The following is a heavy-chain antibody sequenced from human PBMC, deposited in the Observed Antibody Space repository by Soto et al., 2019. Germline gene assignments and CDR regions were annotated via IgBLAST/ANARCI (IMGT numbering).Heavy chain of an antibody. Sequence: KTSETLSLTCTVSSGSISSYNWNWVRQPPGKGLEWIGFINYSGSTHYNPSPKSRVTISLDTSKNQFSLKLNSVTAADTAVYYCARENYYALDYWGPGTLVTVSS. V-gene: IGHV4-59*01. CDR2: INYSGST. CDR3: ARENYYALDY. J-gene: IGHJ4*02. D-gene: IGHD3-10*01. CDR1: SGSISSYN.